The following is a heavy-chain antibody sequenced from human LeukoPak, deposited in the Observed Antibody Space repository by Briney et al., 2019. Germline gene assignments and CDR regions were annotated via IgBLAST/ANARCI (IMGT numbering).Heavy chain of an antibody. CDR2: INNDGSDI. CDR3: VRDTPHRRLDP. V-gene: IGHV3-74*01. J-gene: IGHJ5*02. Sequence: GGSLRLSCAASGFTFSDFWMHWVRQAPGKGLFWVSRINNDGSDIIYTDSVKGRFTISRDNAKNTLYLQMSSLRPEDTAVYYCVRDTPHRRLDPWGQGTLVTVSS. CDR1: GFTFSDFW. D-gene: IGHD2-15*01.